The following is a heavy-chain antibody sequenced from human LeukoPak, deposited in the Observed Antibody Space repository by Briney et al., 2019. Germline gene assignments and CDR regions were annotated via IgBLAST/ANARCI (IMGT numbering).Heavy chain of an antibody. D-gene: IGHD3-22*01. Sequence: ASVTVSCKSSGYTFSSYYIHWVRQAPGQGLEWMGLINPTGGITTYAQKFQGRVTMTRDMSTSTVYMELSSLRFEDTAVYYCARVPRYYYDSRGYLLDYWGQGTLVTVSS. CDR1: GYTFSSYY. CDR3: ARVPRYYYDSRGYLLDY. J-gene: IGHJ4*02. CDR2: INPTGGIT. V-gene: IGHV1-46*01.